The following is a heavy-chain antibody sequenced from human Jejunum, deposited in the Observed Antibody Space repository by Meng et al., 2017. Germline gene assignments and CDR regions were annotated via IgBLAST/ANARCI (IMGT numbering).Heavy chain of an antibody. Sequence: SVKVSCKASGGTFNSYGINWVRQAPGQGLEWVGRIIPVLRTTDYAQKFQGRVTITTDTSTGTAYMEVSSLTSEDTAVYYCAGQGSYEWWGDGFDVWGQGTMVTVSS. V-gene: IGHV1-69*10. CDR1: GGTFNSYG. J-gene: IGHJ3*01. CDR3: AGQGSYEWWGDGFDV. CDR2: IIPVLRTT. D-gene: IGHD2-8*01.